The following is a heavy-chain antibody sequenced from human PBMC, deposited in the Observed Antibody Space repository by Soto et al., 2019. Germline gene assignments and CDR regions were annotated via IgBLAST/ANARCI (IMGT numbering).Heavy chain of an antibody. J-gene: IGHJ4*02. CDR2: VDPEDGET. D-gene: IGHD2-15*01. CDR1: GYTLTELS. CDR3: ATDDPRYCSGGSCYHGY. V-gene: IGHV1-24*01. Sequence: ASVKVSCKVSGYTLTELSMHWVRQAPGKGLEWMGGVDPEDGETIYAQKFQGRVTMTEDTSTDTAYMELSSLRSEDTAVYYCATDDPRYCSGGSCYHGYWGQGTLVTVSS.